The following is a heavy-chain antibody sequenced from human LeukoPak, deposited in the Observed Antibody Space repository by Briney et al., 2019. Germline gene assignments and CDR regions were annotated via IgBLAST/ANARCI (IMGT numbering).Heavy chain of an antibody. CDR1: GFSFSTFW. CDR2: IKHDGSVK. V-gene: IGHV3-7*04. J-gene: IGHJ4*02. Sequence: GGSLRLSCTASGFSFSTFWWNWVGQAPGKGLERVDNIKHDGSVKYYVDSVKGRFTISRDNAMESLYLQMSSLRAEDTAVYYCAGGVSYWARGPLVSVSS. CDR3: AGGVSY.